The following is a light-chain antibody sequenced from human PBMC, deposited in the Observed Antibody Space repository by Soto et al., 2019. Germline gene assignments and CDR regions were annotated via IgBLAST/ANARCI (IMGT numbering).Light chain of an antibody. Sequence: QSVLTQPRSVSGSPGQSVTISCTGTSSDVGGYNYVSWYQQHPCKAPKLLIYDVSKRPSGVPDRFSGSKSGNTASLTISGLQAADEADYYCCSYAGSYYVFRTGTKVTVL. J-gene: IGLJ1*01. CDR3: CSYAGSYYV. CDR2: DVS. CDR1: SSDVGGYNY. V-gene: IGLV2-11*01.